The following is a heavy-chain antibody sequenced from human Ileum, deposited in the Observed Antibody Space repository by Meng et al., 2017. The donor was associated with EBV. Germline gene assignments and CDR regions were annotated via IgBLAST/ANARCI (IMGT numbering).Heavy chain of an antibody. D-gene: IGHD6-19*01. V-gene: IGHV4-4*02. J-gene: IGHJ4*02. CDR3: ARVGQWLPIDY. Sequence: GRLRKSGQERVTASGTLSPTSAVSGGSQSSSKWWSWVLQPTGKGLEWIGKIYHSGSTNYNPSLKSRVTISVDKSKNQFTLNLSSVTAADTAVYYCARVGQWLPIDYWGQGTLVTVSS. CDR2: IYHSGST. CDR1: GGSQSSSKW.